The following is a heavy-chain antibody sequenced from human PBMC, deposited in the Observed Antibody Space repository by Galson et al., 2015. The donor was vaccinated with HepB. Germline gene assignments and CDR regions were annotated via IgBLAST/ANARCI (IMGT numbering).Heavy chain of an antibody. J-gene: IGHJ6*02. V-gene: IGHV6-1*01. CDR3: ARGGGYCSSTSCYRGLYYYYGMDV. CDR1: GDSVSSNSAA. Sequence: CAISGDSVSSNSAAWNWIRQSPSRGLEWLGRTYYRSKWYNDYAVSVKSRITINPDTSKNQFSLQLNSVTPEDTAVYYCARGGGYCSSTSCYRGLYYYYGMDVWGQGTTVTVS. CDR2: TYYRSKWYN. D-gene: IGHD2-2*02.